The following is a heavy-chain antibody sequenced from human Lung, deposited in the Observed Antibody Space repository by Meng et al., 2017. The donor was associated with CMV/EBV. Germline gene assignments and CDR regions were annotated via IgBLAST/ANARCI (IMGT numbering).Heavy chain of an antibody. J-gene: IGHJ4*02. V-gene: IGHV1-46*01. CDR2: INPSDNTT. D-gene: IGHD6-13*01. CDR1: GYTLTNYY. CDR3: ARDLGYSSSWYFQYYFDC. Sequence: ASVKVSXKASGYTLTNYYIHWVRQAPGQGLEWMGIINPSDNTTIYAQKFQGRVTMTRDTSTSTVYMELSSLRSDDTALYYCARDLGYSSSWYFQYYFDCWGQGTLVTSPQ.